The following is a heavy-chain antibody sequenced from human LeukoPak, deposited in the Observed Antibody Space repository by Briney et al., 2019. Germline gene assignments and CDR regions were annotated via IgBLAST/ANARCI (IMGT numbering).Heavy chain of an antibody. CDR1: GFIFSRYD. D-gene: IGHD1-26*01. CDR3: ARGSFGAPNAFDL. CDR2: ICTAGYP. V-gene: IGHV3-13*05. J-gene: IGHJ3*01. Sequence: GGSLRLSCAASGFIFSRYDMHGVRETTGGGVEGVSAICTAGYPYYPCSVNGRFTISTQNPQISLYLPMNSLRAGDTAVYYCARGSFGAPNAFDLWGQGTMVTVSS.